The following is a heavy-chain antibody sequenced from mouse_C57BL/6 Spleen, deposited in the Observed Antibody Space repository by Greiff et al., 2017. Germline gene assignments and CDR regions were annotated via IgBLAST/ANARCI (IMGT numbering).Heavy chain of an antibody. CDR3: TTYYGSSVYYFDY. D-gene: IGHD1-1*01. CDR2: IDPEDGDT. J-gene: IGHJ2*01. CDR1: GFNIKDYY. Sequence: EVKLQESGAELVRPGASVKLSCTASGFNIKDYYMHWVKQRPEQGLEWIGRIDPEDGDTEYAPKFQGKATMTADTSSNTAYLQLRSLTSEDTAVYYCTTYYGSSVYYFDYWGQGTTLTVSS. V-gene: IGHV14-1*01.